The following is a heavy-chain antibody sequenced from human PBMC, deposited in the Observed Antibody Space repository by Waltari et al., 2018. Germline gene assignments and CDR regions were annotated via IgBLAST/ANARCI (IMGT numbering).Heavy chain of an antibody. CDR1: GYTFTSYA. CDR2: INAGNGNT. Sequence: QVQLVQSGAEVKKPGASVKVSCKASGYTFTSYAMHWVRQAPGQRLEWMGWINAGNGNTKYSQKFQGRVTITRDTSASTAYMELSSLRSEDTAVYYCARDWYSSGWGYFDYWGQGALVTVSS. D-gene: IGHD6-19*01. CDR3: ARDWYSSGWGYFDY. J-gene: IGHJ4*02. V-gene: IGHV1-3*01.